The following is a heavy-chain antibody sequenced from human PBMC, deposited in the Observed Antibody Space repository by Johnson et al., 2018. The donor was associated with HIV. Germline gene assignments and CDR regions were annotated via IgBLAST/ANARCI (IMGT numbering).Heavy chain of an antibody. Sequence: QVQLVESGGGVVQPGRSLRLSCAASGFTFSSYGMHWVRQAPGKGLEWVAVISYDGSNKYYADSVKGRFTISRNYSKKMLYLQMNSLRTEDTAVYYCACERDGSHALDAFDIWGQGTMVTVSS. CDR2: ISYDGSNK. V-gene: IGHV3-30*03. CDR3: ACERDGSHALDAFDI. J-gene: IGHJ3*02. CDR1: GFTFSSYG. D-gene: IGHD5-24*01.